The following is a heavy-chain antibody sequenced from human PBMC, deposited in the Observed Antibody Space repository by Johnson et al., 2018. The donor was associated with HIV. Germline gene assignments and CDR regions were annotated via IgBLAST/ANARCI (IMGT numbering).Heavy chain of an antibody. V-gene: IGHV3-30*14. J-gene: IGHJ3*02. CDR2: ISYDGSNR. CDR1: GFTFSSYA. Sequence: QVQLVESGGGVVRPGRSLRLSCAASGFTFSSYAMHWVRQAPGKGLEWVAVISYDGSNRYYADSVKGRFTISRDNSKNTLYLQMNSLRADDTAVYYCARAGQLPEDAFDIWGQGTMVTVSS. D-gene: IGHD1-7*01. CDR3: ARAGQLPEDAFDI.